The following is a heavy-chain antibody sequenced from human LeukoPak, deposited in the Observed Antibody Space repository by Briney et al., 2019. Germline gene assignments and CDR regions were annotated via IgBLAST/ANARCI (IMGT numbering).Heavy chain of an antibody. D-gene: IGHD3-22*01. Sequence: ASVKVSCKASGYTFTSYGISWVRQAPGQGLEWMGWISAYNGNTNYAQKLQGRVTMTTDTSTSTAYMELRSLRSDDTAVYYCAKLLYDSSGYYFDYWGQGTLVTVSS. J-gene: IGHJ4*02. CDR2: ISAYNGNT. CDR3: AKLLYDSSGYYFDY. CDR1: GYTFTSYG. V-gene: IGHV1-18*01.